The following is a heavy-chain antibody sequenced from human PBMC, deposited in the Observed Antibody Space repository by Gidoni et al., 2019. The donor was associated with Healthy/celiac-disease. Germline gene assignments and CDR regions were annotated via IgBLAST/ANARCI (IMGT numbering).Heavy chain of an antibody. D-gene: IGHD3-10*01. CDR3: ARALDSSGAPGYYGMDV. CDR1: GYTFTGYY. V-gene: IGHV1-2*02. J-gene: IGHJ6*02. CDR2: INPNSGGT. Sequence: QVQLVQSGAEVKKPGASVKVSCKASGYTFTGYYMHWVRQATGQGLEWMGWINPNSGGTNYAQKFQGRVTMTRDTSISTAYMELSRLRSDDTAVYYCARALDSSGAPGYYGMDVWGQGTTVTVSS.